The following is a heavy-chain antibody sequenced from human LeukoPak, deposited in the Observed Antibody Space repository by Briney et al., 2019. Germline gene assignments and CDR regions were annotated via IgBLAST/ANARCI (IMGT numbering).Heavy chain of an antibody. J-gene: IGHJ4*02. CDR2: IRYDGSNK. CDR3: ANELVVITSY. V-gene: IGHV3-30*02. D-gene: IGHD3-22*01. CDR1: GFTFSSYG. Sequence: GGSLRLSCAASGFTFSSYGMHWVRQAPGKGLEWVAFIRYDGSNKYYADSVKGRFTISRDNSKNTLYLQMNSLRAGDTAVYYCANELVVITSYWGQGTLVTVSS.